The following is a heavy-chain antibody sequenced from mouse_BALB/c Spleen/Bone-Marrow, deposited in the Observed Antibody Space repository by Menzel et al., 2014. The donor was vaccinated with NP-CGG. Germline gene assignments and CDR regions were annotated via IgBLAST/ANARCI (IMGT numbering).Heavy chain of an antibody. CDR1: GFNIKDYY. V-gene: IGHV14-4*02. J-gene: IGHJ2*01. Sequence: EVQLQESGAELVRSGASVKLSCTASGFNIKDYYMHWVRPRPEQGLEWIGWIDPGNGDTEYAPKFQGKATMTADTSSNTAYLQLSSLTSEDTAVYYCNAEHGNCHYFDYWGQGTTLTVSS. CDR2: IDPGNGDT. CDR3: NAEHGNCHYFDY.